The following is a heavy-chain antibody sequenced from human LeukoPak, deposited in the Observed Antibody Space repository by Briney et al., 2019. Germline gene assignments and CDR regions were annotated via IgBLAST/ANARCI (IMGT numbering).Heavy chain of an antibody. Sequence: SETLSLTCTVSGGSISSGSYYWSWIRQPAGKGLEWIGRIYTSGSTNYNPSLKSRVTISVDTSKNQFSLKLSSVTAADTAVYYCARAGGSIAARLDYWGQGTLVTVSS. CDR1: GGSISSGSYY. D-gene: IGHD6-6*01. CDR2: IYTSGST. CDR3: ARAGGSIAARLDY. J-gene: IGHJ4*02. V-gene: IGHV4-61*02.